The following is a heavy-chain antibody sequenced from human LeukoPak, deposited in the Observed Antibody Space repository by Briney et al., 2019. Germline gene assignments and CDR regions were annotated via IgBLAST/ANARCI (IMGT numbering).Heavy chain of an antibody. CDR1: GGSFRGYY. V-gene: IGHV4-34*01. J-gene: IGHJ4*02. CDR3: ASTERCSTTCPLDY. CDR2: INHSGST. Sequence: AETLSLTCAVYGGSFRGYYWSWIRQPPGKGLEWVGEINHSGSTNYNPSLKGRVTISLDTSMKKFSLKLNSVTAADTAVYYCASTERCSTTCPLDYWGQGTLVTVSS. D-gene: IGHD2-2*01.